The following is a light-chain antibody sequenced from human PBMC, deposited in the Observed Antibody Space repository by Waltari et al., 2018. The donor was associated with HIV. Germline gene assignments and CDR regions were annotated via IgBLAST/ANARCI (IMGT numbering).Light chain of an antibody. CDR2: GVN. Sequence: QSALTQPASVSGSPGQSITISCTGANTDIGLYNLVSWYRQHPVKAPQLVIYGVNTRPSGVSDRFSGSKSGNTASLTISSLQAEDEADYYCSSYTNSDILLFGGGTKLTVL. CDR1: NTDIGLYNL. CDR3: SSYTNSDILL. J-gene: IGLJ2*01. V-gene: IGLV2-14*01.